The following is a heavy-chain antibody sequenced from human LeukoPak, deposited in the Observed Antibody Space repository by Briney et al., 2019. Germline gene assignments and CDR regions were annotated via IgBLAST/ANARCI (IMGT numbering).Heavy chain of an antibody. V-gene: IGHV3-66*01. CDR3: ATRPDNSDHRYFDY. J-gene: IGHJ4*02. D-gene: IGHD4-23*01. CDR1: GLSVSRKY. Sequence: GGALKLSCAASGLSVSRKYMSWVRQAPGEGLEWVSLIYTGGSTDYADSVRGRFTISRDNSNNALYLQMNSLRVEDTAVYYCATRPDNSDHRYFDYWGQGTLVTVSS. CDR2: IYTGGST.